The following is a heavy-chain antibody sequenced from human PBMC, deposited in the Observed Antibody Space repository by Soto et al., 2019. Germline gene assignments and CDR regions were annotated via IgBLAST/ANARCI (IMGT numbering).Heavy chain of an antibody. Sequence: QVQLVQSGAEVKKPGSSVKVSCKASGGTFSSYTISWVRQAPGQGLEWMGRIIPILGIANYAQKFQGRVTITADKSTSTAYMELSSLRSEDTAVYYCARDRRWEHTSSFDYWGQGTLVTVSS. CDR1: GGTFSSYT. D-gene: IGHD1-26*01. CDR2: IIPILGIA. J-gene: IGHJ4*02. CDR3: ARDRRWEHTSSFDY. V-gene: IGHV1-69*08.